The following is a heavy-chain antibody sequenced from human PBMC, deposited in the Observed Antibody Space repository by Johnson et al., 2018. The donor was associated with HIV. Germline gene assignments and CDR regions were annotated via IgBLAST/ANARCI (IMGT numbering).Heavy chain of an antibody. CDR2: IKSKTDGGTT. V-gene: IGHV3-15*01. CDR1: GFSFSNAW. Sequence: EVQLVESGGGLVKPGESLRLSCAASGFSFSNAWMNWVRQAPGKGLEWVGRIKSKTDGGTTDYAAPVKGRFTLSRDDSKNTLFLQMNSLQPEDTALYYCTAHYRNAFDIWGQGTMVTVSS. D-gene: IGHD1-26*01. CDR3: TAHYRNAFDI. J-gene: IGHJ3*02.